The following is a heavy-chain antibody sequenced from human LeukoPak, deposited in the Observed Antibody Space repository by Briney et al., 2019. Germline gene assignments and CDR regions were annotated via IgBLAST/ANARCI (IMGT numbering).Heavy chain of an antibody. J-gene: IGHJ4*02. D-gene: IGHD3-16*01. CDR3: ARGWGYFDY. CDR1: GGSISAYY. CDR2: TYYSGST. V-gene: IGHV4-59*07. Sequence: SDTLSLTCTVSGGSISAYYWSWIRQPPGKGLEWIGYTYYSGSTNYNPSLKSRVAISVDTSKNQFSLKLSSVAAADTAVYYCARGWGYFDYWGQGTLVTVSS.